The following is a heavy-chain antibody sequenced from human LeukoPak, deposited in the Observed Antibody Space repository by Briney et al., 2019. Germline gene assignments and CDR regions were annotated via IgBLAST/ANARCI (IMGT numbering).Heavy chain of an antibody. CDR2: ISYDGSNK. J-gene: IGHJ4*02. V-gene: IGHV3-30*04. CDR3: ASTYGGNVNVVDY. Sequence: GGSLRLSCAAPGFTFSSYAMHWVRQAPGKGLEWVAVISYDGSNKYYADSVKGRFTISRDNSKNTLYLQMNSLRAEDTAVYYCASTYGGNVNVVDYWGQGTLVTVSS. CDR1: GFTFSSYA. D-gene: IGHD4-23*01.